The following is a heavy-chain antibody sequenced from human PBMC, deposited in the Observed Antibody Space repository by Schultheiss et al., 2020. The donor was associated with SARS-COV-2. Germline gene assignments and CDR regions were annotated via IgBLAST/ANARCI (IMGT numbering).Heavy chain of an antibody. J-gene: IGHJ4*02. CDR2: INHSGST. V-gene: IGHV4-34*01. D-gene: IGHD3-10*01. Sequence: GSLRLSCAVYGGSFSSYYWSWIRQPPGKGLEWIGEINHSGSTNYNPSLKSRVTMSVDTSKNQFSLKLSSVTAADTAVYYCARDGKSGLNWGQGTLVTVSS. CDR3: ARDGKSGLN. CDR1: GGSFSSYY.